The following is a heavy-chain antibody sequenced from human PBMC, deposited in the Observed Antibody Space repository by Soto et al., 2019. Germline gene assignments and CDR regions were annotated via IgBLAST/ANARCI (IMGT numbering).Heavy chain of an antibody. CDR3: ARDRKSAGRYYYYGMDV. Sequence: GGSLRLSCAASGFTFSSYGMHWVRQAPGKGLEWVAVIWYDGSNKYYADSVKGRFTISRDNSKNTLYLQMNSLRAEDTAVYYCARDRKSAGRYYYYGMDVWGQGTTVTVSS. V-gene: IGHV3-33*01. CDR1: GFTFSSYG. J-gene: IGHJ6*02. CDR2: IWYDGSNK.